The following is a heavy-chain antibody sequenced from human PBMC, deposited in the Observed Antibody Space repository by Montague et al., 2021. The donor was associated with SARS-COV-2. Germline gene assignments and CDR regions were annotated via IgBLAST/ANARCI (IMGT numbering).Heavy chain of an antibody. Sequence: SLRLSCAASGFTFSSYAMHWVRQAPGKGLEWVAVISYDGSNKYYADSVKGRFTISRDNSKNTLYLQMNSLRAEDTAVYYCARDPDSSSWYGDAFDIWGQGTMVTVSS. CDR3: ARDPDSSSWYGDAFDI. J-gene: IGHJ3*02. V-gene: IGHV3-30*04. CDR2: ISYDGSNK. D-gene: IGHD6-13*01. CDR1: GFTFSSYA.